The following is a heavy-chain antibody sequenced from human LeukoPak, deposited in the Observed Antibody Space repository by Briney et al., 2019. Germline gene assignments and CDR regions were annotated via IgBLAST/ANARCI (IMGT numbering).Heavy chain of an antibody. CDR3: VKGRISEDGLDF. V-gene: IGHV3-23*01. CDR1: GFTLSRSA. D-gene: IGHD6-13*01. CDR2: ISSSGNA. J-gene: IGHJ4*02. Sequence: GGSLRLSCAASGFTLSRSAMTWVRQTPGKGLDWVSSISSSGNAYYADSVKGRFTISRDNSKNMLYLQMNSLRAEDTAVYYCVKGRISEDGLDFWGQGTLVTVSS.